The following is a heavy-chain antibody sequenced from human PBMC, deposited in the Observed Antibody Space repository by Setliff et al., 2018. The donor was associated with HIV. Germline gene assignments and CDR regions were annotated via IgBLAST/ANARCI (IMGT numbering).Heavy chain of an antibody. Sequence: SETLSLTCTVSGGSMSSHYWSWIRQPPGKGLEWIGYIYYTGSTNYNPSLKSRVTISVDTSKNQFSLKLTSVTAADTAVYYCARSTVGAGASFPWGRGILVTVSS. CDR3: ARSTVGAGASFP. J-gene: IGHJ5*02. V-gene: IGHV4-59*11. CDR2: IYYTGST. D-gene: IGHD1-26*01. CDR1: GGSMSSHY.